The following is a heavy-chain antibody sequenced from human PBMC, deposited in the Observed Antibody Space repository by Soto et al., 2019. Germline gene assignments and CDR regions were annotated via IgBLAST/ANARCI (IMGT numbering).Heavy chain of an antibody. D-gene: IGHD5-18*01. CDR3: AREGKGYSYGPYYYYYMDV. V-gene: IGHV1-3*01. CDR1: GYTFTSYA. J-gene: IGHJ6*03. Sequence: ASVMVSCKASGYTFTSYAMHWVRQAPGQRLEWMGWINAGNGNTKYSQKFQGRVTITRDTSASTAYMELSSLRSEDTAVYYCAREGKGYSYGPYYYYYMDVWGKGTTVTVSS. CDR2: INAGNGNT.